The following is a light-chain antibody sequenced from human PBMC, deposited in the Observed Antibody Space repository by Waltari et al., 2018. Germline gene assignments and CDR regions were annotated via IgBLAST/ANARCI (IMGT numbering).Light chain of an antibody. CDR1: SGHSSYI. CDR2: LEGSGGY. J-gene: IGLJ2*01. V-gene: IGLV4-60*03. Sequence: QPVLTQSSSASASLGSSVKLTCTLNSGHSSYIIAWHQQQPGKAPRFLRKLEGSGGYNKGSGVPDGLSGSTSGADRYLTISNLQSEDEADYYCETGDRNSLVFGRGTKLTVL. CDR3: ETGDRNSLV.